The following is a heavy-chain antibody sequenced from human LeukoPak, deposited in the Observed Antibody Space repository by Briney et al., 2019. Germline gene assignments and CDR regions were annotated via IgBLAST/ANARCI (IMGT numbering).Heavy chain of an antibody. CDR1: GYTFTGYY. V-gene: IGHV1-2*02. CDR3: ARDKWYSSSWYLYFQH. J-gene: IGHJ1*01. CDR2: INPNSGGT. Sequence: ASVKVSCKASGYTFTGYYMHWVRQAPGQGLEWMGWINPNSGGTNYAQKFQGRVTMTRDTSISTAYMELSRLRSDDTAVYYCARDKWYSSSWYLYFQHWGQGTLVTVSS. D-gene: IGHD6-13*01.